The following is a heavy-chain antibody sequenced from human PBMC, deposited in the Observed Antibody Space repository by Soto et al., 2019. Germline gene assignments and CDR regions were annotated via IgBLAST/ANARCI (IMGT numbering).Heavy chain of an antibody. V-gene: IGHV3-30*04. CDR2: ISYDGRNK. J-gene: IGHJ4*02. CDR1: GFTFSTYA. D-gene: IGHD3-3*01. CDR3: ARDGGAYYDFWSGQGSDC. Sequence: PEGSLRLSCSASGFTFSTYAMHWVRQAPGKGLEWVAVISYDGRNKYYADSVKGRFTISRDNSKNTLYLQMNSLRVEDTAVYYCARDGGAYYDFWSGQGSDCWGQGTLVTVSS.